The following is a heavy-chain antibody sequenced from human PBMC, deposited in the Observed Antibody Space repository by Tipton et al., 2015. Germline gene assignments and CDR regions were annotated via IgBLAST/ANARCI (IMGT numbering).Heavy chain of an antibody. Sequence: LRLSCAASGFTFSSYAMNWVRQAPGKGLEWVSGIRGSGDSAYSADSVRGRFTISRDNSKNTLSLQMNSLRVEDTAVYYCAKDPSGYTGDDYPPNSVDYWGQGTLVTVSS. V-gene: IGHV3-23*01. D-gene: IGHD5-12*01. CDR1: GFTFSSYA. J-gene: IGHJ4*02. CDR3: AKDPSGYTGDDYPPNSVDY. CDR2: IRGSGDSA.